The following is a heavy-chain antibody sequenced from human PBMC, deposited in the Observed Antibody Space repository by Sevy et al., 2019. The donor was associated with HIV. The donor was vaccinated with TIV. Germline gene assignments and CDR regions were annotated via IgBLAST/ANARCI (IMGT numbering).Heavy chain of an antibody. CDR3: ATTKDYYDSSAYPFDY. CDR2: FDPEDAET. D-gene: IGHD3-22*01. CDR1: GYTLTGFS. J-gene: IGHJ4*02. V-gene: IGHV1-24*01. Sequence: ASVKVSCKVSGYTLTGFSMHWVRQAPGKGLEWMATFDPEDAETIYAQKFQGRVTMTEDTSTDTAYMELSSLRSEDTAVYYCATTKDYYDSSAYPFDYWGQGTLVTVSS.